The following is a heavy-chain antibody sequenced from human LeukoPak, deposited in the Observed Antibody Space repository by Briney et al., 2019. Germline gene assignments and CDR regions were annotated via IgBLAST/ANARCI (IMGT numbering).Heavy chain of an antibody. CDR1: GGSISSSSYY. D-gene: IGHD1-1*01. CDR2: IYYSGST. V-gene: IGHV4-39*02. J-gene: IGHJ4*02. CDR3: ARDNDDKYYFDY. Sequence: SKTLSLTCTVSGGSISSSSYYWGWIRQPPGKGLDWIGSIYYSGSTYYNPSLKSRVTISVDTSKNQFSLKLTSVTAADTAVYYCARDNDDKYYFDYWGQGTLVTVSS.